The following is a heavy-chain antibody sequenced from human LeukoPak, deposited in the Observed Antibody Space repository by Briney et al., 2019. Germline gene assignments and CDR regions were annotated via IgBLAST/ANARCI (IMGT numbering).Heavy chain of an antibody. Sequence: ASVKVSCKASGYTFTSYDINWVRQATGQGLEWMGWMNPNSGNTGYAQKFQGRVTMTRNTSISTAYMELSSLRSEDTAVYYCARSGLGHHYDILTGYYTSWFDPWGLGTLVTVSS. CDR1: GYTFTSYD. CDR2: MNPNSGNT. J-gene: IGHJ5*02. D-gene: IGHD3-9*01. CDR3: ARSGLGHHYDILTGYYTSWFDP. V-gene: IGHV1-8*01.